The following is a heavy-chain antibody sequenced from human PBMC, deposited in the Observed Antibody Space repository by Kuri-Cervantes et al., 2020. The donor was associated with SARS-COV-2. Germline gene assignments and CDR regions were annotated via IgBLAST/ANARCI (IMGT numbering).Heavy chain of an antibody. CDR2: VRRDGSNY. CDR3: AKGAYYYDSSGYTYYYGMDV. D-gene: IGHD3-22*01. V-gene: IGHV3-30*02. Sequence: GESLKISCAASGFSLSGFGMHWVRQAPGKGLEWVGFVRRDGSNYYYADSVKGRFTISRDNSKNTLYLQMNSLRAEDTAVYYCAKGAYYYDSSGYTYYYGMDVWGQGTTVTVSS. J-gene: IGHJ6*02. CDR1: GFSLSGFG.